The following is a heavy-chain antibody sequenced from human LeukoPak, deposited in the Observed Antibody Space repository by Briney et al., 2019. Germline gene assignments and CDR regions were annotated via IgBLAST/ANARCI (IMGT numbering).Heavy chain of an antibody. D-gene: IGHD3-22*01. CDR1: GGTFISYA. J-gene: IGHJ3*02. V-gene: IGHV1-69*05. CDR3: ARPRYYDSSGILSYDAFDI. CDR2: IIPIFGTG. Sequence: GASVKVSCKASGGTFISYAMSWVRQAPGQGLEWMGGIIPIFGTGNYAQKFQGRVTITTDESKSTAYMELSSLRSEDTAVYYCARPRYYDSSGILSYDAFDIWGQGTMVTVSS.